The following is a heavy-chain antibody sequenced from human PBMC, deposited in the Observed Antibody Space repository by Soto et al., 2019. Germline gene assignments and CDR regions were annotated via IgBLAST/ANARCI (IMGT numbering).Heavy chain of an antibody. V-gene: IGHV1-46*01. CDR1: GYTFTSYY. Sequence: ASVKVSCKASGYTFTSYYMHWVRQAPGQGLEWMGIINPSGGSTSYAQKFQGRVTMTRDTSTSTVYMELSSLRSEDTAVYYCARERVEEARTYYYYGMDVWGQGTTVTVSS. D-gene: IGHD6-6*01. CDR3: ARERVEEARTYYYYGMDV. J-gene: IGHJ6*02. CDR2: INPSGGST.